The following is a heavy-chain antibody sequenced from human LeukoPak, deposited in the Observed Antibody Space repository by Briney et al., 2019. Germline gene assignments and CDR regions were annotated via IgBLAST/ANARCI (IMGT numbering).Heavy chain of an antibody. J-gene: IGHJ5*02. V-gene: IGHV3-30*02. CDR1: GFTFSSYG. CDR3: ATGLTVTDNWFDP. CDR2: IRYDGSNK. Sequence: PGGSLRLSCAASGFTFSSYGMHWVRQAPGKGLEWVAFIRYDGSNKYYADSVKGRFTISRDNSKNTLYLQMDSLRGEDTAVYYCATGLTVTDNWFDPWGQGTLVTVSS. D-gene: IGHD4-11*01.